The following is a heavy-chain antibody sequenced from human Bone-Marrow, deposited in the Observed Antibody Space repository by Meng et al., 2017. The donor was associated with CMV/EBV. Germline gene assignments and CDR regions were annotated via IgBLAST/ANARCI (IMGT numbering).Heavy chain of an antibody. Sequence: ASVKVSCKASGYIFTDYYMHWVRQAPGQGLEWMGIINPSVRGPTYAQKFQGRVTMTGDTSTNTVYMELSSLRSDDTAVYYCARDVFGSSSSGWFDPWGQGTLVTVSS. J-gene: IGHJ5*02. V-gene: IGHV1-46*01. CDR1: GYIFTDYY. CDR3: ARDVFGSSSSGWFDP. D-gene: IGHD6-6*01. CDR2: INPSVRGP.